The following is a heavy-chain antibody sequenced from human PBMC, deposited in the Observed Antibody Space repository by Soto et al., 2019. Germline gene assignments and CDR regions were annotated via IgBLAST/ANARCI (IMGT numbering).Heavy chain of an antibody. CDR3: TADLIGTYYSPYDY. V-gene: IGHV3-15*07. CDR1: GFSFHDAW. CDR2: IKSKTDGETT. J-gene: IGHJ4*02. D-gene: IGHD3-10*01. Sequence: PGGSLRLSCAASGFSFHDAWMNWVRQAPGKGLEWVGRIKSKTDGETTDYAAPVKGRFSVSRDDSKNTLYLQMNSLKTEDTAVYYCTADLIGTYYSPYDYWGKGILVTVSS.